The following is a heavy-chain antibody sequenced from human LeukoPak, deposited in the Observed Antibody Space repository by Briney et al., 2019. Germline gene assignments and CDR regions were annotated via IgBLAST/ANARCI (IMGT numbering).Heavy chain of an antibody. CDR3: ARESGAFSPFGF. D-gene: IGHD1-26*01. CDR1: GGSILSTNW. J-gene: IGHJ4*02. Sequence: SGTLSLTCAVSGGSILSTNWWSWVRQPPGKGLEWIGEVHLSGASNYNPSLKSRVSMSIDKSKNHLSLELTSVTAADTAIYYCARESGAFSPFGFWGQGTLVTVSS. V-gene: IGHV4-4*02. CDR2: VHLSGAS.